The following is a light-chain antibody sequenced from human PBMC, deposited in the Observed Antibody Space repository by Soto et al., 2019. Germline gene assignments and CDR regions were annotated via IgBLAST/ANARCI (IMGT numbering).Light chain of an antibody. J-gene: IGKJ3*01. V-gene: IGKV3-15*01. CDR1: QSVTTN. Sequence: IVMTQSPATLSVSPGERAALSCRASQSVTTNIAWYQQKPGQAPRLLIYGASTRATGIPARFSGSGSGTDFTLTISSLEPEDFAVYYCQQRSSWPFTFGPGTKVDI. CDR3: QQRSSWPFT. CDR2: GAS.